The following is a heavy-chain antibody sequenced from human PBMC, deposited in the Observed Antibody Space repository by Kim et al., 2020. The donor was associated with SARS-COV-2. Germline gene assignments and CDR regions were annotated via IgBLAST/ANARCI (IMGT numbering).Heavy chain of an antibody. CDR2: INGDGSST. Sequence: GGSLRLSCVVSGFTFSNYWMNWVRQVPGKGLVWVARINGDGSSTRHADSVKGRFTISRDNAKNTLYVYMDSLRAEDTAVYYCVREGLYCSGTTCYKAAFDEWSQGTLVTVSA. V-gene: IGHV3-74*01. J-gene: IGHJ4*02. D-gene: IGHD2-15*01. CDR3: VREGLYCSGTTCYKAAFDE. CDR1: GFTFSNYW.